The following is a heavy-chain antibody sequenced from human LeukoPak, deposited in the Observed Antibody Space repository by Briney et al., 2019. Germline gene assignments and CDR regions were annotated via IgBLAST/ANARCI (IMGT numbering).Heavy chain of an antibody. CDR2: NYPGDSDT. CDR3: ARHAIAAPGSQFWFDP. Sequence: GESLKISCKGSGYTFTNYWIGWVRQMPGKRMEWLGINYPGDSDTRYSPSFQGQVTISVDKSISTAYLQWTSLKASDTAIYYCARHAIAAPGSQFWFDPWGQGTLVTVSS. V-gene: IGHV5-51*01. D-gene: IGHD6-13*01. J-gene: IGHJ5*02. CDR1: GYTFTNYW.